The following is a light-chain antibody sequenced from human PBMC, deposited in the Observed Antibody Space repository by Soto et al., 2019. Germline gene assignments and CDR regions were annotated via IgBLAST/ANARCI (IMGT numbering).Light chain of an antibody. J-gene: IGKJ1*01. Sequence: EIFFTHSPSTLSLSPWERATLSCRASQSVSSYLAWYQQKPGQAPRLLIYDASNRATSIPARFSGSGSGTDFTLTISSLEPEDFAVYYCQQRSNWPPWTFGQGTKVDIK. V-gene: IGKV3-11*01. CDR1: QSVSSY. CDR2: DAS. CDR3: QQRSNWPPWT.